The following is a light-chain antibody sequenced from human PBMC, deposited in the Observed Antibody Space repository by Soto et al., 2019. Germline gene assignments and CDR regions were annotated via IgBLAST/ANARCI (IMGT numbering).Light chain of an antibody. CDR2: SND. V-gene: IGLV1-44*01. J-gene: IGLJ2*01. Sequence: QSVLTQPPSASATPGQRVTISCSGSSFNIGTHSVTWYQQLPGTAPKLLIYSNDQRPAGVPARFSGSKSGTSASLCISGLQSGDEADYYCASWDGSLNALVFGGGTKLTVL. CDR3: ASWDGSLNALV. CDR1: SFNIGTHS.